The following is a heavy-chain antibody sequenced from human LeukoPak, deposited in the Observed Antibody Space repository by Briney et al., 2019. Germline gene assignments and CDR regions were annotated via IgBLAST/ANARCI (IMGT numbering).Heavy chain of an antibody. D-gene: IGHD1-1*01. CDR2: IKQDGSEK. CDR1: GFTFSSYG. J-gene: IGHJ2*01. CDR3: GYNVGWAFDL. Sequence: GGSLRLSCAASGFTFSSYGMTWVRQAPGKGLEWVANIKQDGSEKYYVDSLRGRFTISRDNAKNSLYLQMNSLRAEDSAVYYCGYNVGWAFDLRGRGTLVTVSS. V-gene: IGHV3-7*01.